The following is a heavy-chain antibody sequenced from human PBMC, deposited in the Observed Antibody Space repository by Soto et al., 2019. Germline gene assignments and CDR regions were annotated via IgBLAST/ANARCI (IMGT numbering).Heavy chain of an antibody. J-gene: IGHJ6*02. V-gene: IGHV3-15*01. CDR3: TTGALYYYYYGMDV. CDR1: GFTFSNAW. CDR2: IKSKTDGGTT. Sequence: GGSLRLSCAASGFTFSNAWMSWVRQAPGKGLEWVGRIKSKTDGGTTDYAAPVKGRFTISRDDSKNTKYLQMNSLKTEDTAVYYCTTGALYYYYYGMDVWGQGTTVTVSS.